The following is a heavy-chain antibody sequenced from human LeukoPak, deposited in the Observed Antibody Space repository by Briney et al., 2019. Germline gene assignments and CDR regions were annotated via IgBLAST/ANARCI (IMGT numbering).Heavy chain of an antibody. V-gene: IGHV4-39*07. CDR2: SFYTGNT. CDR1: GGSTSSSDYY. Sequence: SETLSLTCSVSGGSTSSSDYYWAWLRQSPGKGLEWIGTSFYTGNTYFNPSLKSRVTILVDTSRSQVSLQLTSVTASDTAVYYCATSPTVEAQVVCWGQGTLVTVSS. D-gene: IGHD2-15*01. CDR3: ATSPTVEAQVVC. J-gene: IGHJ4*02.